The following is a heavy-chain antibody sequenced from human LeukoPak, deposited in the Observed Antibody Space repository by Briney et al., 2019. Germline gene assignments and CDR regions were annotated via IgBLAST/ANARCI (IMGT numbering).Heavy chain of an antibody. CDR3: ARDSGEYYFDY. CDR2: INAGSGNT. Sequence: VSVKVSCKASGYTFTSYAMHWVRQAPGQRLEWMGWINAGSGNTKYSQNFQGRVTISRDTSASTAYMELSSLTSEGTAVYYCARDSGEYYFDYWGQGTLVTVSS. CDR1: GYTFTSYA. V-gene: IGHV1-3*01. J-gene: IGHJ4*02. D-gene: IGHD2-15*01.